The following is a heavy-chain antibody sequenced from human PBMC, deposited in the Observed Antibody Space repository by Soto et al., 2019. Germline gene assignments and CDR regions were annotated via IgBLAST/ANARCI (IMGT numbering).Heavy chain of an antibody. J-gene: IGHJ6*02. Sequence: SETLSLTCTVSGGSISSGDYYWSWIRQPPGKGLEWIGYIYYSGSTYYNPSLKSRVTISVDTSKNQFSLKLSSVTAADTAVYYCARERDMVRGYNGMDVWGQGTTVTVSS. CDR1: GGSISSGDYY. CDR3: ARERDMVRGYNGMDV. D-gene: IGHD3-10*01. CDR2: IYYSGST. V-gene: IGHV4-30-4*01.